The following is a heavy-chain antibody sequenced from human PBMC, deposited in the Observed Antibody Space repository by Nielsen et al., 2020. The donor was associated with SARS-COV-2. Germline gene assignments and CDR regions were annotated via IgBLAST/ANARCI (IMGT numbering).Heavy chain of an antibody. V-gene: IGHV6-1*01. CDR2: TYYRSKWYN. CDR1: GDSVSSNSAA. D-gene: IGHD6-19*01. CDR3: ARGNSSPNWFDS. J-gene: IGHJ5*01. Sequence: SQTLSLTCAISGDSVSSNSAAWNWIRQSPSRGLEWLGRTYYRSKWYNDYAVSVKSRITINPDTSKNQFSLKLSSVTAADTAVYYCARGNSSPNWFDSWGQGTLVTVSS.